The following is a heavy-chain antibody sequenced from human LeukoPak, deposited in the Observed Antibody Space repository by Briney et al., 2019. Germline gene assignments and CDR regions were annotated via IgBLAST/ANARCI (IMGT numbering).Heavy chain of an antibody. Sequence: PGGSLRLSCAASGFTVSSNYMSWVRQAPGKGLEWVSVIYSGGTTYYADSVKGRFTISRDNSKNTLYLQMNSLRAEDTAVYYCARIVANNWFDPWGQGTLVTVSS. J-gene: IGHJ5*02. V-gene: IGHV3-66*01. D-gene: IGHD5-12*01. CDR1: GFTVSSNY. CDR2: IYSGGTT. CDR3: ARIVANNWFDP.